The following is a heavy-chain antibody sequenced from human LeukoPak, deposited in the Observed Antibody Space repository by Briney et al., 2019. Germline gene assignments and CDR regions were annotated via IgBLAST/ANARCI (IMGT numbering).Heavy chain of an antibody. V-gene: IGHV1-3*01. Sequence: ASVKVFCKASGYTFTSYAMHWVRQAPGQRLEWMGWINAGNGNTKYSQKFQGRVTITRDTSASTAYMELSSLRSEDTAVYYCARDTEASTTVTPLGAFDIWGQGTMVTVSS. CDR2: INAGNGNT. CDR1: GYTFTSYA. D-gene: IGHD4-17*01. J-gene: IGHJ3*02. CDR3: ARDTEASTTVTPLGAFDI.